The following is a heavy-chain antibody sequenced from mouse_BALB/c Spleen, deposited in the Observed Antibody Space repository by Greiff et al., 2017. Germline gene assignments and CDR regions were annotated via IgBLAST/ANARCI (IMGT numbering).Heavy chain of an antibody. CDR3: ARSGGYDVRNY. J-gene: IGHJ2*01. Sequence: VQLQQSGAELVRPGTSVKVSCKASGYAFTNYLIEWVKQRPGQGLEWIGVINPGSGGTNYNEKFMGKATLTADKSSSTAYMQLSSLTSDDSAVYFCARSGGYDVRNYWGQGTTLTVSS. D-gene: IGHD2-2*01. V-gene: IGHV1-54*01. CDR2: INPGSGGT. CDR1: GYAFTNYL.